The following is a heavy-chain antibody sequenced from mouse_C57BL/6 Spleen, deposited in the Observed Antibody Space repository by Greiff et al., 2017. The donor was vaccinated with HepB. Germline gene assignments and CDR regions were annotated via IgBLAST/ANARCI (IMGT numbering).Heavy chain of an antibody. CDR1: GFSFNTYA. CDR3: VRHSNGAYYYAMDY. V-gene: IGHV10-1*01. CDR2: IRSKSNNYAT. J-gene: IGHJ4*01. D-gene: IGHD2-5*01. Sequence: EVQVVESGGGLVQPKGSLKLSCAASGFSFNTYAMNWVRQAPGKGLEWVARIRSKSNNYATYYADSVKDRFTISRDDSESMLYLQMNNLKTEDTAMYYCVRHSNGAYYYAMDYWGQGTSVTVSS.